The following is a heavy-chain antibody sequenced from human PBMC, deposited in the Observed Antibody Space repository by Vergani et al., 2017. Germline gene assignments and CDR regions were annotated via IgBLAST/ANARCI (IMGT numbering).Heavy chain of an antibody. CDR3: ARESRSSGWYWGGTYYFDY. D-gene: IGHD6-19*01. Sequence: EVQLVESGGGLVQPGGSLRLSCAASGFTVSSNYMSWVRQAPGKGLEWVSVIYSGGSTYYADSVKGRFTISRDNSKNTLYLQMNSLRAEDTAVYYCARESRSSGWYWGGTYYFDYWGQGTLVTVSS. CDR1: GFTVSSNY. V-gene: IGHV3-66*01. CDR2: IYSGGST. J-gene: IGHJ4*02.